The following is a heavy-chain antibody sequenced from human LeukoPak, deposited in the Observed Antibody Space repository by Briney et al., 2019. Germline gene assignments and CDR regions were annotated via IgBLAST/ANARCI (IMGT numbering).Heavy chain of an antibody. J-gene: IGHJ5*02. CDR3: AHSNYVANWFDP. V-gene: IGHV3-73*01. CDR1: GFTFSASA. CDR2: IRSKANSYAT. D-gene: IGHD4-11*01. Sequence: GGSLRLSCAASGFTFSASAIHWVRQASGKGLEWVGRIRSKANSYATAYGASVKGRFTISRDDSKNTAYLQMNSLKTGDTAVYYCAHSNYVANWFDPWGQGTLVTVSS.